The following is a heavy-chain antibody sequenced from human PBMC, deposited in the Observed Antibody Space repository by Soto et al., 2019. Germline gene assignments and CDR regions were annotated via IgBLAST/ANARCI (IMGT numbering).Heavy chain of an antibody. Sequence: QVQLVQSGAAVKKPGSSVKVSCKASGGTFSSYAISWVRQAPGQGLEWMGGIIPIFGTANYAQKFQGRVTITADESTSTAYMELSSLRSEDTAVYYCAILQLWSETGRAYYYYGMDVWGQGTTVTVSS. CDR2: IIPIFGTA. V-gene: IGHV1-69*12. D-gene: IGHD5-18*01. J-gene: IGHJ6*02. CDR3: AILQLWSETGRAYYYYGMDV. CDR1: GGTFSSYA.